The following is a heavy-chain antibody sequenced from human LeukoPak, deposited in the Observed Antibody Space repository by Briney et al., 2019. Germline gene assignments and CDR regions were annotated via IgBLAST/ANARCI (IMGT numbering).Heavy chain of an antibody. CDR2: IYSGGST. J-gene: IGHJ4*02. D-gene: IGHD6-19*01. CDR3: ARSRGRYSSGWPTFDY. Sequence: GGSLRLSCAASGFTVSSSYMSWVRQAPGKGLEWVSVIYSGGSTYYADSVKGRFTISRDNSKNTLYLQMNSLRAEDTAVYYCARSRGRYSSGWPTFDYWGQGTLVTVSS. CDR1: GFTVSSSY. V-gene: IGHV3-53*01.